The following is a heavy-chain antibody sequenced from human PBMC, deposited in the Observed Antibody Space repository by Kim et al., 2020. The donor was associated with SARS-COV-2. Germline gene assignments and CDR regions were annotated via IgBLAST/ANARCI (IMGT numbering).Heavy chain of an antibody. V-gene: IGHV5-10-1*01. CDR2: IDPSDSYT. J-gene: IGHJ6*02. CDR3: ARHDRIAAADATDPDYYYGMDV. CDR1: GYSFTSYW. Sequence: GASLKISCKGSGYSFTSYWISWVRQMPGKGLEWMGRIDPSDSYTNYSPSFQGHVTISADKSISTAYLQWSSLKASDTAMYYCARHDRIAAADATDPDYYYGMDVWGQGTTVTVSS. D-gene: IGHD6-13*01.